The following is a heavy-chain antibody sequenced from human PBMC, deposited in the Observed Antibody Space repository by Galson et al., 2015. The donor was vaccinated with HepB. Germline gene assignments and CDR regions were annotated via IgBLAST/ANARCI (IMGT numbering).Heavy chain of an antibody. D-gene: IGHD4-11*01. CDR1: GGTFSSYA. V-gene: IGHV1-69*13. J-gene: IGHJ4*02. Sequence: SVKVSCKASGGTFSSYAISWVRQAPGQGLEWMGGIIPIFGTANYAQKFQGRVTITADESTSTAYMELSSLRSEDTAVYYCASHPGLGTVTTFPLDYWGQGTLVTVSS. CDR2: IIPIFGTA. CDR3: ASHPGLGTVTTFPLDY.